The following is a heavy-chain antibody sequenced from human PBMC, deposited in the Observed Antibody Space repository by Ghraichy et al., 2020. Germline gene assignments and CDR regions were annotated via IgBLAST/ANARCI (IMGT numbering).Heavy chain of an antibody. CDR2: IIPILGIA. CDR1: GGTFSSYA. Sequence: SVKVSCKASGGTFSSYAISWVRQAPGQGLEWMGRIIPILGIANYAQKFQGRVTITADKSTSTAYMELSSLRSEDTAVYYCARGYCSGGSCQDYYYGMDVSGQGTTVTVSS. V-gene: IGHV1-69*04. D-gene: IGHD2-15*01. CDR3: ARGYCSGGSCQDYYYGMDV. J-gene: IGHJ6*02.